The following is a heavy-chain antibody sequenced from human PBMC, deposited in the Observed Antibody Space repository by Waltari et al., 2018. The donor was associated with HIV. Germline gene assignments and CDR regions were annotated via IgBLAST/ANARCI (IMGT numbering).Heavy chain of an antibody. V-gene: IGHV3-23*01. J-gene: IGHJ6*02. Sequence: EVQLLESGGGLVQPGGSLRLSCAASGFTFNKYAMSWVRQAPGKGLEWVSGISCSGGSTYYADSVKGRFTISRNNSKNTLYLQMNSLRADDTAVYYCAKDHSHHYYGMDVWGQGTTVTVS. CDR3: AKDHSHHYYGMDV. CDR2: ISCSGGST. CDR1: GFTFNKYA.